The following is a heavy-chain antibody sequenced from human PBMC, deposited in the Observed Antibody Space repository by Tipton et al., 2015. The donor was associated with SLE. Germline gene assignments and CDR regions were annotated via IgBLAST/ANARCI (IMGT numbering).Heavy chain of an antibody. Sequence: TLSLTCSVSGGSISSGGYYWSWIRQHPGKGLEWIGYSHYSGNTYYNTSLKSRVTISVDTSKNQFPLKLSSVTAADTAVYYCARGGGDFGLKNWGQGTLVTVSS. CDR2: SHYSGNT. CDR1: GGSISSGGYY. CDR3: ARGGGDFGLKN. J-gene: IGHJ4*02. V-gene: IGHV4-31*03. D-gene: IGHD3/OR15-3a*01.